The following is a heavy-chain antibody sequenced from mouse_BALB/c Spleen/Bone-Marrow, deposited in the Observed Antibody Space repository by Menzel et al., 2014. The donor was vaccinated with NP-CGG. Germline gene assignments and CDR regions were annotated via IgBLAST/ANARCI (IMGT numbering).Heavy chain of an antibody. D-gene: IGHD2-3*01. Sequence: VHLVESGAELVKPGAPVKLSCKASGYTFTSYWMNWVKQRPGRGLEWIGRIDPSDSETHYNQKFKDKATLTVDKSSSTAYIQLSSLTSEDSAVYYCARALGDGYYYAMDYWGQATSVTVSS. CDR3: ARALGDGYYYAMDY. J-gene: IGHJ4*01. V-gene: IGHV1-69*02. CDR1: GYTFTSYW. CDR2: IDPSDSET.